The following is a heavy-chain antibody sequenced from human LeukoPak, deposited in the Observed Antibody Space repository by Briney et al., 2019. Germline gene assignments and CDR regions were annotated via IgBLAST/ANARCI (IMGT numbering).Heavy chain of an antibody. Sequence: IKQDGSEKYYVDSVKGRFTISRDNAKNSLYLQMNSLRAEDTAVYYCAGGWDSSGYYSSLYYYYMDVWGKGTTVTISS. V-gene: IGHV3-7*04. CDR3: AGGWDSSGYYSSLYYYYMDV. D-gene: IGHD3-22*01. CDR2: IKQDGSEK. J-gene: IGHJ6*03.